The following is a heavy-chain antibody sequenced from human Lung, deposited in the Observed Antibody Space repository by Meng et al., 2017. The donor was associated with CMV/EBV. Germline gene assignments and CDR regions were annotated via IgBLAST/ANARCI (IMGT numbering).Heavy chain of an antibody. Sequence: SYLWTCVRQVPGKGLESPGEIYHRGSTIYHPSLKSRVTMSVDKFKTNFSLKLGSVTAADTAIYYCARIERRRLLKSCGSDCSTTDYWGQGTLVTVSS. CDR1: SYL. CDR3: ARIERRRLLKSCGSDCSTTDY. CDR2: IYHRGST. J-gene: IGHJ4*02. D-gene: IGHD2-21*02. V-gene: IGHV4-4*02.